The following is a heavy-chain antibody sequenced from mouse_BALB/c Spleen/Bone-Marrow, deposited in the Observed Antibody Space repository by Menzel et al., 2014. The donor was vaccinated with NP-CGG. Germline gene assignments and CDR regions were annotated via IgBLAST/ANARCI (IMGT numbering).Heavy chain of an antibody. CDR3: ARSGCFDYDGAMDY. CDR2: ISYSGSS. D-gene: IGHD2-4*01. V-gene: IGHV3-2*02. J-gene: IGHJ4*01. Sequence: DVKLQESGPGLVKPSQSLSLTCTVTGYSITSDYAWNWIRQFPGNKLEWMGYISYSGSSSYDPSLKSRISITRDTSKNQFFLQLNSVTTEDTATYYCARSGCFDYDGAMDYWGQGTSVTVSS. CDR1: GYSITSDYA.